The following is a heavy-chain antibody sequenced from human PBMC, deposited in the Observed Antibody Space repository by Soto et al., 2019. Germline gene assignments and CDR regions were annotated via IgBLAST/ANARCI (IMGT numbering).Heavy chain of an antibody. V-gene: IGHV3-53*01. Sequence: EVQLVESGGGLIQPGGSLRLSCAASGFAVSSKYMTWVRQAPGKGLEWVSVIYGGGTTYYADSVKGRFTISRETSKTTLHLQVNSLRAEDSAVYYCVQTTGWPGFDFWGQGTLVTVSS. CDR1: GFAVSSKY. CDR2: IYGGGTT. J-gene: IGHJ4*02. D-gene: IGHD6-19*01. CDR3: VQTTGWPGFDF.